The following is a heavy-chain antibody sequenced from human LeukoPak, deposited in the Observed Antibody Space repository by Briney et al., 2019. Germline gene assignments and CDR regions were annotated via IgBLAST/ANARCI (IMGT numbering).Heavy chain of an antibody. CDR2: IRYDGSNK. CDR3: AKDFRTTGTTSDY. J-gene: IGHJ4*02. CDR1: GFTFSSYG. V-gene: IGHV3-30*02. Sequence: GGSLRLSCAASGFTFSSYGMHWVRQAPGKGLEWVAFIRYDGSNKYYADSVKGRFTISRDNSKNTLYLQMNSLRAEDTAVYYCAKDFRTTGTTSDYWGQGTLVTVSS. D-gene: IGHD1-1*01.